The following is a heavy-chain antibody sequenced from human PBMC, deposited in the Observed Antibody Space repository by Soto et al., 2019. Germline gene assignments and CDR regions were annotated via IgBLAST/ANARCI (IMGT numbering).Heavy chain of an antibody. J-gene: IGHJ4*02. Sequence: QVQLQESGPGLVRPSETLSLTCTVSGGSISSYYWSWIRQPPGKGLEWIGYIYYSGGANYNPSLTSRVTISVDTSKNQFSLKLSSATAADTAVYYCAKNYGGNVDYWGQGTRVTVSS. CDR1: GGSISSYY. CDR3: AKNYGGNVDY. V-gene: IGHV4-59*08. D-gene: IGHD4-17*01. CDR2: IYYSGGA.